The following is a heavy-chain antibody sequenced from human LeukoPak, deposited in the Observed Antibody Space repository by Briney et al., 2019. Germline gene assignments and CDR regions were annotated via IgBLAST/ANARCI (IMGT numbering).Heavy chain of an antibody. V-gene: IGHV3-43*01. CDR3: AKGHSVWVKGEAFDI. Sequence: VGSLRLSCAASGFTFADYTMHWVRQAPGKGLEWVSLISWYGGSTYYAASVKGRFTIVRDNSKNSLYLQMNRLRTEDAALYYCAKGHSVWVKGEAFDIWGQGTMVTVSS. CDR1: GFTFADYT. CDR2: ISWYGGST. D-gene: IGHD3-10*01. J-gene: IGHJ3*02.